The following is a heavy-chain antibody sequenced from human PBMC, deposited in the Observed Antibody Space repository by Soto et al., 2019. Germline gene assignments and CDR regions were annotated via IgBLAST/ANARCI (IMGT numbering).Heavy chain of an antibody. V-gene: IGHV3-30-3*01. CDR1: GFTFSSYA. CDR2: ISYDGSNK. CDR3: AWAGARSLLSIAAAGGGMDV. D-gene: IGHD6-13*01. Sequence: SVGGVVQPGRSLRLSCAASGFTFSSYAMHWVRQAPGKGLEWVAVISYDGSNKYYADSVKGRFTISRDNSKNTLYLQMNSLRAEDTAVYYCAWAGARSLLSIAAAGGGMDVWGQGTTVTVSS. J-gene: IGHJ6*02.